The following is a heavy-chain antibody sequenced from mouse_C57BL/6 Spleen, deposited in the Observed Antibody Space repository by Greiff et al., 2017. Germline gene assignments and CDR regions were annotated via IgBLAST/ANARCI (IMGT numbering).Heavy chain of an antibody. J-gene: IGHJ2*01. Sequence: QVQLKQSGAELVKPGASVKMSCKASGYTFTSYWITWVKQRPGQGLEWIGDIYPGSGSTNYNEKFKSKATLTVDTSSSTAYMQLSSLTSEDSAVYYCARYPSIVTTSYYFDYWGQGTTLTVSS. CDR3: ARYPSIVTTSYYFDY. CDR1: GYTFTSYW. CDR2: IYPGSGST. V-gene: IGHV1-55*01. D-gene: IGHD2-5*01.